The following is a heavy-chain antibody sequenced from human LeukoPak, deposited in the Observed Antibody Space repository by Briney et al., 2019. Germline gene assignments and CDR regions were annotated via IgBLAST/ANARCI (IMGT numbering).Heavy chain of an antibody. D-gene: IGHD5-18*01. CDR1: GFTFSDYY. Sequence: GGSLRLSCAASGFTFSDYYMSWIRQAPGKGLEWVSYISSSSSYTNYADSVKGRFTISRDNAKNSLYLQMNSLRAEDAAVYYCARALGYSYVHEYYFDYWGQGTLVTVSS. V-gene: IGHV3-11*06. CDR2: ISSSSSYT. CDR3: ARALGYSYVHEYYFDY. J-gene: IGHJ4*02.